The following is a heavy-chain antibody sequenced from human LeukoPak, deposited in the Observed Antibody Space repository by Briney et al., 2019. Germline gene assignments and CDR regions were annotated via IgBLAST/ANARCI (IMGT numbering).Heavy chain of an antibody. CDR3: ARFRTWGDKAFDY. Sequence: PGGSLRLSCAASGFTFSLYNMNWVRQAPGKGLEWVSYIGTTSGAIYYADSVKGRFTISRDSAKNSLYLQMNSLRAEDTAVYYCARFRTWGDKAFDYWGQGTLVTVSS. D-gene: IGHD2-21*02. J-gene: IGHJ4*02. CDR1: GFTFSLYN. CDR2: IGTTSGAI. V-gene: IGHV3-48*01.